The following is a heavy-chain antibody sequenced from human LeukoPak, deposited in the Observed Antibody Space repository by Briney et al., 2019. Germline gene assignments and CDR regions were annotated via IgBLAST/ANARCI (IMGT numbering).Heavy chain of an antibody. V-gene: IGHV5-51*01. D-gene: IGHD6-13*01. CDR2: IYPGDSDT. Sequence: GGSLQISCQGSGSHLTSYWIGWVRQMPGKGLEGMGIIYPGDSDTKYSPSFQGQFTISADKSISTAYLQCSSLKASDTAMYYCARHYIAAAGSDYWGQGTLVTVSS. CDR3: ARHYIAAAGSDY. J-gene: IGHJ4*02. CDR1: GSHLTSYW.